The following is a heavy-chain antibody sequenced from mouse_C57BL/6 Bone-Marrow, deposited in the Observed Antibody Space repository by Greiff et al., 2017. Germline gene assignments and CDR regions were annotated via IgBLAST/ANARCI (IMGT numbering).Heavy chain of an antibody. CDR1: GYSFTGYF. J-gene: IGHJ2*01. Sequence: VQLQQSGPELVKPGDSVKISCKASGYSFTGYFMHWVMQSHGKSLEWIGRINPYNGDTFYNQKFKGKATLTVDKSSRTAHMELRRLTSEDSAVYYCARGGVYSNYYFDYWGQGTTLTVSS. D-gene: IGHD2-5*01. CDR3: ARGGVYSNYYFDY. CDR2: INPYNGDT. V-gene: IGHV1-20*01.